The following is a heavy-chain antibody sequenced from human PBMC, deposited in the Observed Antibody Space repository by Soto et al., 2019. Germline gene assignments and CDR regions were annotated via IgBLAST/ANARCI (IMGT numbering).Heavy chain of an antibody. V-gene: IGHV1-24*01. J-gene: IGHJ3*02. CDR3: ATAQTGIDAFDI. Sequence: ASVKVSCKVSGYTLTELSTHWVRQAPGKGLEWMGGFDPEDGETIYAQKFQGRVTMTEDTSTDTAYMELSSLRSEDTAVYYCATAQTGIDAFDIWGQGTMVTVSS. D-gene: IGHD7-27*01. CDR1: GYTLTELS. CDR2: FDPEDGET.